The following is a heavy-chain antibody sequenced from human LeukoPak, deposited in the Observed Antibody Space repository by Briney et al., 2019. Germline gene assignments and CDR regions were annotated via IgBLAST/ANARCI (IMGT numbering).Heavy chain of an antibody. CDR2: ISYDGSNK. D-gene: IGHD6-13*01. V-gene: IGHV3-30*18. CDR1: GFTFSSYG. J-gene: IGHJ4*02. Sequence: PGGSLRLSCAASGFTFSSYGMHWVRQAPGKGLEWVAVISYDGSNKYYADSVKGRFTISRDNPKNTLYLQMNSLRAEDTAVYYCAKDLTGSRIAAAPYYFDYWGQGTLVTVSS. CDR3: AKDLTGSRIAAAPYYFDY.